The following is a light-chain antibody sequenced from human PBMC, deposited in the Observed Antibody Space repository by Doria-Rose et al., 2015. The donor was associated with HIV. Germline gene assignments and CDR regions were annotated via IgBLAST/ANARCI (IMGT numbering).Light chain of an antibody. CDR2: RDD. CDR1: KY. V-gene: IGLV3-1*01. CDR3: QAWDSSTAV. J-gene: IGLJ1*01. Sequence: KYACWYLQKPGQPPMLVIYRDDKRPSGIPERFSGSNSGNTATLTISGTQAMDEADYYCQAWDSSTAVFGTGTRVTVL.